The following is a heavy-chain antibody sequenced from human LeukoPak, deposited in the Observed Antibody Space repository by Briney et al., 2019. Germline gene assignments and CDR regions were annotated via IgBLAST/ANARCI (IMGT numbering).Heavy chain of an antibody. CDR1: GYSISSGYY. V-gene: IGHV4-38-2*02. CDR2: IYHSGST. J-gene: IGHJ4*02. CDR3: ARGGSSGKFDY. Sequence: SETLSLTCTVSGYSISSGYYWGWIRQPPGKGLEWIGSIYHSGSTYYNPSLKSRVTISVDTSKNHFSLNLNSVTAADTAVYYCARGGSSGKFDYWGQGTLVTVPS. D-gene: IGHD1-26*01.